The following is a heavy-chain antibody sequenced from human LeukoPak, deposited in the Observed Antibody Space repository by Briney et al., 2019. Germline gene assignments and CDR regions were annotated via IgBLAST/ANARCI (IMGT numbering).Heavy chain of an antibody. CDR1: GGTFHSYG. Sequence: ASVKVSCKASGGTFHSYGISWVRQAPGQGLEWMGWISGYNGKTKYAQKLQGRVTMTTDTSTSTAYMELRSLRSDDTAVYYCARDTGYKDVWGKGTTVTVSS. CDR3: ARDTGYKDV. J-gene: IGHJ6*03. CDR2: ISGYNGKT. V-gene: IGHV1-18*01. D-gene: IGHD4-11*01.